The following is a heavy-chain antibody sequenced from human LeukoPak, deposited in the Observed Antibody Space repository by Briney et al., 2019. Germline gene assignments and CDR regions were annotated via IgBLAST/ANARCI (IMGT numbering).Heavy chain of an antibody. D-gene: IGHD2-21*02. Sequence: SETLSLTCTVSGGSITSYYRSWIRQSPGKGLEWIGFMYYSGTTNYNPSLKSRVTISLGMSKNQFSLKLSSVTAADTAVYYCARLPMAVTPHVDYWGQGTLVTVSS. CDR2: MYYSGTT. J-gene: IGHJ4*02. CDR1: GGSITSYY. V-gene: IGHV4-59*01. CDR3: ARLPMAVTPHVDY.